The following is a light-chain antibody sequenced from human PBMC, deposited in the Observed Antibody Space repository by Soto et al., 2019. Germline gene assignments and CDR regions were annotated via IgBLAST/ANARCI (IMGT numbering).Light chain of an antibody. CDR2: EVS. CDR3: SSYTSSSTRV. Sequence: QSALTQPASVSGSPGQSITISCTGTSSDVGGYNYVSWYQQHPGKAPKLMIYEVSNRPSGVSNRFSGSKSGITASLTISGLQAEDEADYSCSSYTSSSTRVFGGGTKLTVL. J-gene: IGLJ3*02. V-gene: IGLV2-14*01. CDR1: SSDVGGYNY.